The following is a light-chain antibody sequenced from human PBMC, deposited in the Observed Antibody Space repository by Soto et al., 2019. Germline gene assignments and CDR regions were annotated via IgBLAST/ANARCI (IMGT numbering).Light chain of an antibody. CDR2: EVS. V-gene: IGLV2-8*01. CDR3: TSYAGSNNVV. CDR1: SSDVGGYNY. Sequence: QSALTQPPSASGSPGQSVTISCTGTSSDVGGYNYVSWYQHHPGKAPKLMIYEVSKRPSGVPDRFSGSKSGNTASLTVSGLQAEDEAYYYCTSYAGSNNVVFGGGTKVTVL. J-gene: IGLJ2*01.